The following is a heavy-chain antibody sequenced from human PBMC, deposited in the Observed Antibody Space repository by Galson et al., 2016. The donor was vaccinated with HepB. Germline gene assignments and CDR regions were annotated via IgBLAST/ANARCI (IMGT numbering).Heavy chain of an antibody. CDR1: GGSITSGGYY. CDR2: IYHSGSS. V-gene: IGHV4-31*03. D-gene: IGHD3-16*01. J-gene: IGHJ4*02. CDR3: ARGGRKGLWGYYFDS. Sequence: TLSLTCFVSGGSITSGGYYWSWIRQHPGKGLEWIGYIYHSGSSYYNSSLKSRVTLSVDSSKNQFSLKLNSLTAADTAVYFCARGGRKGLWGYYFDSWGQGTLVTVSS.